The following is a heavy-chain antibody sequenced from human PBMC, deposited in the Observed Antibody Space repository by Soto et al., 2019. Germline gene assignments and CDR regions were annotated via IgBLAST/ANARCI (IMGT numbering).Heavy chain of an antibody. CDR1: GFTFSSYA. V-gene: IGHV3-23*01. CDR3: AKVNDFWSGPSVGYFDY. CDR2: ISGSGGST. J-gene: IGHJ4*02. Sequence: EVQLLESGGGLVQPGGSLRLSCAASGFTFSSYAMSWVRQAPGKGLEWVSAISGSGGSTYYADSVKGRFTISRDNSKNTLYLQMNSLRAEDTAVYCCAKVNDFWSGPSVGYFDYWGQGTLVTVSS. D-gene: IGHD3-3*01.